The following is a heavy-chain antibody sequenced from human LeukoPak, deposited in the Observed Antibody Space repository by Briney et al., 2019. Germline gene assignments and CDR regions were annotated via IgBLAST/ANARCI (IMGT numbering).Heavy chain of an antibody. CDR1: GYTLTELS. D-gene: IGHD3-22*01. J-gene: IGHJ4*02. Sequence: ASVKVSCKVSGYTLTELSMHWVRQAPGKGLEWMGGFDPEDGETIYAQKFQGRVTMAEDTSTDTAYMELSSLRSEDTAVYYCARGWESSGQKPFLYWGQGTLVTVSS. CDR2: FDPEDGET. CDR3: ARGWESSGQKPFLY. V-gene: IGHV1-24*01.